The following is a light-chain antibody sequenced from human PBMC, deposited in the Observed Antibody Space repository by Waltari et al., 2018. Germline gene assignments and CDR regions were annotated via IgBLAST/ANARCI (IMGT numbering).Light chain of an antibody. CDR2: VSSDGSH. CDR3: QTGGQGTWV. J-gene: IGLJ3*02. V-gene: IGLV4-69*02. CDR1: IWHSSNV. Sequence: QLALTQSPSASSSLGASVKLTCTLNIWHSSNVVAWPQHQPEKGHRYLMKVSSDGSHSKGDGIADRFAGSGSGAERYLTISSLQSEDEADYYCQTGGQGTWVFGGGTKLTVL.